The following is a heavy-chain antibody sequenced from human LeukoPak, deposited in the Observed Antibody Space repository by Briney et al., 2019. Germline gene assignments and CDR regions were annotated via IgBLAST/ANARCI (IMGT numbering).Heavy chain of an antibody. Sequence: GGSLRLSCAASGFTFSSYAMSWVRQAPGKGLEWVSAISGSGGSTYYADSVKGRFTISRDNSKNTLYLQMNSLRAEDTAVYYCARDSLLAAAGTYQGYWGQGTLVAVSS. CDR2: ISGSGGST. J-gene: IGHJ4*02. CDR3: ARDSLLAAAGTYQGY. CDR1: GFTFSSYA. V-gene: IGHV3-23*01. D-gene: IGHD6-13*01.